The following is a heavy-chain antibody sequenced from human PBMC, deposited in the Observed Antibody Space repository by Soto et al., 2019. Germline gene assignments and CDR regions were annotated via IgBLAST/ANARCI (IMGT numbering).Heavy chain of an antibody. CDR3: ARVPNYYDSREIDY. J-gene: IGHJ4*02. CDR2: INHSGST. D-gene: IGHD3-22*01. CDR1: GGSFSGYY. V-gene: IGHV4-34*01. Sequence: NPSETPSLTCAVYGGSFSGYYWSWIRQPPGKGLEWIGEINHSGSTNYNPSLKSRVTISVDTSKNQFPLKLSSVTAADTAVYYCARVPNYYDSREIDYWGQGTLVTVSS.